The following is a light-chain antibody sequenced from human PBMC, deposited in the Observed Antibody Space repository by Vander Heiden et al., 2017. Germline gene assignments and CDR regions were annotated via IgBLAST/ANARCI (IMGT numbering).Light chain of an antibody. J-gene: IGKJ3*01. CDR2: LGS. Sequence: DIVMTQSPLSLPVTPGEPASISCRSSQSLLHSNGYNYLDWYLQKPGQAPQRRIYLGSNRASGVPDRFSGSGSGKDFTLKISRVDAEEVGVYYCLQALHHDPHYPDFTFGHGTKVDIK. CDR3: LQALHHDPHYPDFT. CDR1: QSLLHSNGYNY. V-gene: IGKV2-28*01.